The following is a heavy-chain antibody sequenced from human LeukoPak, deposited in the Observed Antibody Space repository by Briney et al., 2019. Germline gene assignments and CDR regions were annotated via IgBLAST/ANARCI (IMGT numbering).Heavy chain of an antibody. V-gene: IGHV3-23*01. CDR1: GFTFSSYA. D-gene: IGHD3-22*01. J-gene: IGHJ4*02. CDR3: AKEGLHYYDSSGYSADFDY. CDR2: ISGSGGST. Sequence: GGSLRLSCAASGFTFSSYAMSWVRQAPGKGLEWVSAISGSGGSTYYADSVKGRFTISRDNSKNTLYLQMNSLRAEDTAVYYCAKEGLHYYDSSGYSADFDYWGQGTLVTVSS.